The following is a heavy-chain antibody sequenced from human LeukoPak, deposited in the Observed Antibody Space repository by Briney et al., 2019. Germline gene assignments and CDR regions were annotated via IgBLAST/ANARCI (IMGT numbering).Heavy chain of an antibody. Sequence: PSETLSLTCTVSGSSISSSSYYWGWIRQPPGKGLEWIGSIYYSGSTYYNPSLKSRVTISVDTSKNQFSLKLSSVTAADTAVYYCARQEYSYGHDYWGQGTLVTVSS. CDR1: GSSISSSSYY. J-gene: IGHJ4*02. V-gene: IGHV4-39*01. CDR3: ARQEYSYGHDY. D-gene: IGHD5-18*01. CDR2: IYYSGST.